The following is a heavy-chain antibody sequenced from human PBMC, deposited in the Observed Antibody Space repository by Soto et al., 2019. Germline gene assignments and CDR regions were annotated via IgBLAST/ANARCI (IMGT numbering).Heavy chain of an antibody. J-gene: IGHJ4*02. Sequence: GGSLRLSCAASGFTFSSYGMHWVRQAPGKGLEWVAVISYDGSNKYYADSVKGRFTISRDNSKNTLYLQMNSLRAEDTAVYYCAKDDCSSTSCYYGSGSYYEPWFDYWGQGTLVTVSS. CDR3: AKDDCSSTSCYYGSGSYYEPWFDY. CDR2: ISYDGSNK. CDR1: GFTFSSYG. D-gene: IGHD3-10*01. V-gene: IGHV3-30*18.